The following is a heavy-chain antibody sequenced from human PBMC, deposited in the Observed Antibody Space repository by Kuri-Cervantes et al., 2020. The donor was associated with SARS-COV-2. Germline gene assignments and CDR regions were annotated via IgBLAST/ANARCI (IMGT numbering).Heavy chain of an antibody. CDR1: GLIFSDYY. Sequence: GESLKISCAASGLIFSDYYMSWIRQAPGKGLEWVSYISSSSSTIYYADSVKGRFTISRDNAKNSLYLQMNSLRDEDTAVYYCARGYCSSTSCPPYYYYGMDVWGQGTTVTVSS. CDR3: ARGYCSSTSCPPYYYYGMDV. V-gene: IGHV3-11*04. D-gene: IGHD2-2*01. CDR2: ISSSSSTI. J-gene: IGHJ6*02.